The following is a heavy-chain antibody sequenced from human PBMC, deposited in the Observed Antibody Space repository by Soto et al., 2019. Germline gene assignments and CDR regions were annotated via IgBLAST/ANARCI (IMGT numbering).Heavy chain of an antibody. Sequence: QVQLVESGGGVVQPGRSLRLSCAASGFTFSSYGMHWVRQAPGKGLEWVAVISYDGSNKYYADSVKGRFTISRDNSKNTLYRHMNSLRAEDTAVYYCAKDHSNSWVIDYWGQGTLVTVSS. CDR2: ISYDGSNK. J-gene: IGHJ4*02. CDR3: AKDHSNSWVIDY. V-gene: IGHV3-30*18. CDR1: GFTFSSYG. D-gene: IGHD6-13*01.